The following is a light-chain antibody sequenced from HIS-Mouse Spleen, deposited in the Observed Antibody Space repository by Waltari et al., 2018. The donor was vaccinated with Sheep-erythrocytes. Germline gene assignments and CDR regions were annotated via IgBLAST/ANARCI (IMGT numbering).Light chain of an antibody. Sequence: SYELTQPPSVSVSPGQTASITCSGDKLGDKYACWYQQKPGQSPLLVIYQDSKRPSGIPERFSGYNAGNTATLTISGTQAMDEADYYCQAWDSSNYVFGTGTKVTVL. CDR2: QDS. V-gene: IGLV3-1*01. CDR3: QAWDSSNYV. J-gene: IGLJ1*01. CDR1: KLGDKY.